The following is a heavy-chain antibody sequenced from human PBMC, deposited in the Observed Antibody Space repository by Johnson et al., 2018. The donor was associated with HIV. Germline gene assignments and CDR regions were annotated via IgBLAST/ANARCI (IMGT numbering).Heavy chain of an antibody. V-gene: IGHV3-20*04. CDR3: SRDNNLSSAFDI. D-gene: IGHD2/OR15-2a*01. Sequence: MLLVESGGGVVRPGGSLRLSCAASGFTFDDYGMSWVRQAPGKGLEWVSGINWNGGSTGYADSVKGRFTISRYNAKNSLYLQINSLVAEDTALYYCSRDNNLSSAFDIGGQGTMVTVSS. J-gene: IGHJ3*02. CDR1: GFTFDDYG. CDR2: INWNGGST.